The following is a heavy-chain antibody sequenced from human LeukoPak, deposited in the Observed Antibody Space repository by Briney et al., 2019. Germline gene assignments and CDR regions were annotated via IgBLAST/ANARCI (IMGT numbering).Heavy chain of an antibody. D-gene: IGHD6-19*01. Sequence: ASVKVSCKASGYPFSSYDLNWVRQATGQGLEWMGWMNPNRGNTGYAQKLQGRVTMTRNTSISTAYMELSSLRSEDTAVYYCAGVIAVAGNLGWNYYYGMDVWGQGTTVTVSS. CDR3: AGVIAVAGNLGWNYYYGMDV. J-gene: IGHJ6*02. CDR2: MNPNRGNT. V-gene: IGHV1-8*01. CDR1: GYPFSSYD.